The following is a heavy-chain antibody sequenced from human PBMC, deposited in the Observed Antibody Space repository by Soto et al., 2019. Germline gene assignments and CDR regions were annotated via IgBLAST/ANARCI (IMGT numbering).Heavy chain of an antibody. J-gene: IGHJ3*02. D-gene: IGHD6-19*01. CDR1: GFTFSSYW. CDR3: ARVRMAGDFDI. CDR2: INNDGSST. Sequence: EVQLVESGGGLVQPGGSLRLSCAASGFTFSSYWMHWVRQATGKGLVWVSHINNDGSSTSYADSVKGRFTLSRDNAKNTLYLQMNSLRAADTAVYYCARVRMAGDFDIWGQGTMVTVSS. V-gene: IGHV3-74*01.